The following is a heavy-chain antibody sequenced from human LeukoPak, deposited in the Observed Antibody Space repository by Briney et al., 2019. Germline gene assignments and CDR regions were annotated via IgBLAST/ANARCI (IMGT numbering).Heavy chain of an antibody. V-gene: IGHV3-23*01. CDR2: IGTGRDT. CDR3: AKNSPGRAIDY. CDR1: GNYW. Sequence: GGSLRLSCAASGNYWMHWVRQAPGKGLEWVSTIGTGRDTYYADSVKGRFTISRDNSKNTLSLQMNSLRAEDTAKYYCAKNSPGRAIDYWGQGTLVIVSS. J-gene: IGHJ4*02. D-gene: IGHD2-15*01.